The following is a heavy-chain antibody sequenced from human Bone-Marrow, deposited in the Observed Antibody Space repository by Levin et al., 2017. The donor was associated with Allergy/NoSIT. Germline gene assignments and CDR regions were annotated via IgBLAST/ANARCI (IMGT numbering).Heavy chain of an antibody. CDR3: ARHGVGPLYYYYYYMDV. D-gene: IGHD1-26*01. CDR2: IYYSGST. Sequence: SETLSLTCTVSGVSISSSSYYWAWIRQPPGKGLEWIGSIYYSGSTYYNSSLTSRVTISVDTSKNQFSLKLSSVTAADTAVYYCARHGVGPLYYYYYYMDVWGKGTTVTVSS. CDR1: GVSISSSSYY. V-gene: IGHV4-39*01. J-gene: IGHJ6*03.